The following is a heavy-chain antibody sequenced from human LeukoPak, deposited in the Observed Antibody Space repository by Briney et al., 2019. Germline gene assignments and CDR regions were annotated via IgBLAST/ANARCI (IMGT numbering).Heavy chain of an antibody. CDR3: ASRKLGNDY. CDR2: IYYTGT. Sequence: SETLSLTCTVSGGSVSDYYWSWLRQSPRKGLEWIGYIYYTGTSYNPSLQSRVTISADTSKNQFSLNLSSVTAADTAVYYCASRKLGNDYWGQGTLVTVSS. J-gene: IGHJ4*02. CDR1: GGSVSDYY. V-gene: IGHV4-59*02. D-gene: IGHD7-27*01.